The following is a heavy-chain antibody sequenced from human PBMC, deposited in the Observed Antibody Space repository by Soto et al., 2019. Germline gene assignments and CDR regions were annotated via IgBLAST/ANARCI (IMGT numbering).Heavy chain of an antibody. J-gene: IGHJ4*02. CDR3: AAGGGLPRSY. CDR2: IYHSGST. V-gene: IGHV4-30-2*01. CDR1: GGSISSGGYS. Sequence: QLQLQESGSGLVKPSQTLSLTCAVSGGSISSGGYSWSWIRQPPGKGLEWIGYIYHSGSTYYNPPPKGRATIPEARSKNRSPLRLSLVTAADTPVYYCAAGGGLPRSYWGQGTLVTVPP. D-gene: IGHD2-15*01.